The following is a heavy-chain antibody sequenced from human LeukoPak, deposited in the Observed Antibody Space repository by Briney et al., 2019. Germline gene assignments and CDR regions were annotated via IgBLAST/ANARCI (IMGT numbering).Heavy chain of an antibody. CDR2: IYTSGST. Sequence: SSETLSLTCTVSGGSISSYYWSWIRQPAGKGLEWIGRIYTSGSTNYNPSLKSRVTMPVDTSKNQFSLELSSVTAADTAVYYCARVAYNWFDPWGQGTLVTVSS. V-gene: IGHV4-4*07. J-gene: IGHJ5*02. CDR3: ARVAYNWFDP. CDR1: GGSISSYY.